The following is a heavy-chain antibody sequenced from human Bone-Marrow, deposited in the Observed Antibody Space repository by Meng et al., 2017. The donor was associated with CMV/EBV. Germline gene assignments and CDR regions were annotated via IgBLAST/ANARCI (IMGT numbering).Heavy chain of an antibody. J-gene: IGHJ6*02. V-gene: IGHV3-21*01. Sequence: GGSLRLSCAASGFTFSSYGMHWVRQAPGKGLEWVSSISSSSSYIYYADSVKGRFTISRDNAKNSLYLQMNSLRAEDTAVYYCARELLFPPDYDFWSGYFIGYYYYGMDVWGQGTAVTVSS. D-gene: IGHD3-3*01. CDR3: ARELLFPPDYDFWSGYFIGYYYYGMDV. CDR2: ISSSSSYI. CDR1: GFTFSSYG.